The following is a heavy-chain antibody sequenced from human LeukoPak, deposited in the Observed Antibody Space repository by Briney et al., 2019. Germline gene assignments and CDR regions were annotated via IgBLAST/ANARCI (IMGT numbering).Heavy chain of an antibody. CDR1: GFTFSSYW. CDR3: ARSRRDGYNFFDS. Sequence: GGSLRLSCAASGFTFSSYWMAWVRHAPGKGLVWVSRIDDDGSITRYADSVKGRFTISRDNAKNTLYLQMNSLRAEDTAVYYCARSRRDGYNFFDSWGQGALVTVSS. V-gene: IGHV3-74*01. J-gene: IGHJ4*02. D-gene: IGHD5-24*01. CDR2: IDDDGSIT.